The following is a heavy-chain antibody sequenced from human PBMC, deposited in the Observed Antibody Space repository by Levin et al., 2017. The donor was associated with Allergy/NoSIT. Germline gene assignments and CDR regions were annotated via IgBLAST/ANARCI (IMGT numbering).Heavy chain of an antibody. CDR1: GGTFSSYA. Sequence: GASVKVSCKASGGTFSSYAISWVRQAPGQGLEWMGGIIPIFGTANYAQKFQGRVTITADKSTNTAYMELSSLRSEDTAVYYCARGGSPVDYGALWYYYYYMDVWGKGTTVTVSS. CDR2: IIPIFGTA. V-gene: IGHV1-69*06. CDR3: ARGGSPVDYGALWYYYYYMDV. D-gene: IGHD4-17*01. J-gene: IGHJ6*03.